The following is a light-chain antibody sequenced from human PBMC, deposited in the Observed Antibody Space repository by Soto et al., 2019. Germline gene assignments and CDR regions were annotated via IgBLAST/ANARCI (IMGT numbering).Light chain of an antibody. CDR2: SKS. J-gene: IGKJ5*01. CDR3: QQSYSTPSIT. CDR1: TNIRNS. Sequence: DIQMTQAPSSLSASVGDRVNITCRASTNIRNSLNWYQQKPGKAPKLLISSKSCLQSGVPSRFSGSASGTDFTLTISSLQPEDFASYYCQQSYSTPSITFGQGTRLEI. V-gene: IGKV1-39*01.